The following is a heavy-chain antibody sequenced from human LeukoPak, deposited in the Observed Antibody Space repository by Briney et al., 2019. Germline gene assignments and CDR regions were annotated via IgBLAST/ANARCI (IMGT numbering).Heavy chain of an antibody. J-gene: IGHJ6*03. CDR3: ARVNSVVVVPAAIARHYYYYYMDV. D-gene: IGHD2-2*01. V-gene: IGHV3-33*01. CDR1: GFTFSGYG. Sequence: GGSLRLSCAASGFTFSGYGMHWVRQAPGKGLEWVAVIWYDGSNKYYADSVKGRFTISRDNSKNTLYLQMNSLRAEDTAVYYCARVNSVVVVPAAIARHYYYYYMDVWGKGTTVTVSS. CDR2: IWYDGSNK.